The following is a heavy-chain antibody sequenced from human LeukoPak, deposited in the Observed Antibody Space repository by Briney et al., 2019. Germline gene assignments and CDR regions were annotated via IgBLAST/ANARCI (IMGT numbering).Heavy chain of an antibody. CDR3: ARHGSWSFDY. D-gene: IGHD6-13*01. V-gene: IGHV3-23*01. CDR2: ITSGSGSNV. CDR1: GFTFSSHA. J-gene: IGHJ4*02. Sequence: GGSLRLSCAASGFTFSSHAMSWVRQAPGKGLEWVSAITSGSGSNVYYTDSLKGRFTISRDNTKNTLYLHMNSLRAEDTAVYYCARHGSWSFDYWGQGTLLTVSA.